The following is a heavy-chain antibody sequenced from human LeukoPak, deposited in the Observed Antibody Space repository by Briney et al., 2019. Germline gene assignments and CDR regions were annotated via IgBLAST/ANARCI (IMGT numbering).Heavy chain of an antibody. CDR2: IYSTGSNI. J-gene: IGHJ2*01. CDR3: ARGPRGYSYGYWDVGF. Sequence: TAESLTLSCTASGFTFSISNMNWVRQPPGKGLEWVASIYSTGSNIYYADSVKGLFTISRDNDKKSLYLKMNSLRDEDAAFYHCARGPRGYSYGYWDVGFWGRGTPVTVSS. D-gene: IGHD5-18*01. CDR1: GFTFSISN. V-gene: IGHV3-21*04.